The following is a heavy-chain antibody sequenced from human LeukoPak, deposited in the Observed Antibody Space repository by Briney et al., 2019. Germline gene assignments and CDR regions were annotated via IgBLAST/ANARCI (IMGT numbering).Heavy chain of an antibody. Sequence: PSETLSLTCTVSGGSISSSSYYWGWIRQPPGKGLEWIGSIYYSGSTYYNPSLKSRVTISVDTSKNQFSLKLSSVTAADTAVYYCARKKSIVGAAVDRFDYWGQGTLVTVSS. CDR2: IYYSGST. CDR3: ARKKSIVGAAVDRFDY. J-gene: IGHJ4*02. V-gene: IGHV4-39*07. D-gene: IGHD1-26*01. CDR1: GGSISSSSYY.